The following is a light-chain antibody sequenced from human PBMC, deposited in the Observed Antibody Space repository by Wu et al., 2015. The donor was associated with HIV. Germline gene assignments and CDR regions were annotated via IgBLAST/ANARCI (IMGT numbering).Light chain of an antibody. CDR1: RVLAAS. J-gene: IGKJ2*01. CDR2: DTS. Sequence: GERAPSPAGPVRVLAASYAWYQHKPGQAPRVLIYDTSNRAAGIPTRFSGSGSGTDFTLTISSPEPEDFAVYYCQQRRYWPLYTFGQGTKLEIK. V-gene: IGKV3-11*01. CDR3: QQRRYWPLYT.